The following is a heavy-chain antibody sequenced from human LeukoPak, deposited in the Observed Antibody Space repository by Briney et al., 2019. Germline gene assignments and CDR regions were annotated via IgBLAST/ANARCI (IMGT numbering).Heavy chain of an antibody. Sequence: GGCLRLSCAASGFTFSSYWMHWVRQAPGKGLVWVSRINSDGSSTSYADSVKGRFTISRDNAENTLYLQMNSLRAEDTAVYYCARDSPVTHFDYWGQGTLVTVSS. CDR2: INSDGSST. CDR1: GFTFSSYW. D-gene: IGHD4-17*01. CDR3: ARDSPVTHFDY. V-gene: IGHV3-74*01. J-gene: IGHJ4*02.